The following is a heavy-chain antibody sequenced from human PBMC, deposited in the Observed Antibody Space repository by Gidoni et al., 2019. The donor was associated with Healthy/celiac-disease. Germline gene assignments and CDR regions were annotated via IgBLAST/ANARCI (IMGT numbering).Heavy chain of an antibody. CDR3: AREMAVLGGAFDI. CDR1: GYTFTSYY. V-gene: IGHV1-46*01. D-gene: IGHD2-8*02. CDR2: SNPSGGST. Sequence: QVQLVQSGAEVKKPGASVKVSCKASGYTFTSYYMHWVRQAPGQGLEWMGISNPSGGSTSYAQKFQGRVTMTRDTSTSTVYMELSSLRSEDTAVYYCAREMAVLGGAFDIWGQGTMVTVSS. J-gene: IGHJ3*02.